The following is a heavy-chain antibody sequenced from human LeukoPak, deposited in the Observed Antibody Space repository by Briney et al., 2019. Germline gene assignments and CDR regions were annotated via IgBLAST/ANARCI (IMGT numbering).Heavy chain of an antibody. D-gene: IGHD1-26*01. CDR1: GFTFDNYG. V-gene: IGHV3-15*01. CDR2: IKSKTDGGTT. Sequence: GGSLRLSCAASGFTFDNYGMSWVRQAPGKGLEWVGRIKSKTDGGTTDYAVPVKGRFTISRDDSKNTLYLQMNSLKTEDTAVYYCTTRQWELLRVDGNPLVDPWGQGTLVTVSS. CDR3: TTRQWELLRVDGNPLVDP. J-gene: IGHJ5*02.